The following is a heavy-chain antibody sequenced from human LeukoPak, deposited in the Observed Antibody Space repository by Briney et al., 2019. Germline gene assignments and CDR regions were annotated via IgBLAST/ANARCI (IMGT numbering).Heavy chain of an antibody. CDR3: AKDVGNDLTGYYNWFDP. V-gene: IGHV3-30*02. CDR2: IRHDGSNK. Sequence: GGSLRLSCAASGFTFGTYGMHWVRQAPGKGLEWVTFIRHDGSNKYYAQSVKGRFTISRDNSKNTLYLQMSSLRAEDTAVYYCAKDVGNDLTGYYNWFDPWGQGTLVTVSS. D-gene: IGHD3-9*01. J-gene: IGHJ5*02. CDR1: GFTFGTYG.